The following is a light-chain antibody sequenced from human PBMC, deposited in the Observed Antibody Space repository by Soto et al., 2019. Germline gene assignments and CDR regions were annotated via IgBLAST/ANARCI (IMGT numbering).Light chain of an antibody. J-gene: IGKJ1*01. CDR1: QSITRS. Sequence: EIVMTQSPATLSVYPGERATLSCRASQSITRSLAWYQQKPGQAPRLLIYGASTRATGIPPRFSGSGSGTEFTPNIRSLQPGDFSVYHCQPYNNWPPLTFGQGTKGEIK. CDR2: GAS. V-gene: IGKV3-15*01. CDR3: QPYNNWPPLT.